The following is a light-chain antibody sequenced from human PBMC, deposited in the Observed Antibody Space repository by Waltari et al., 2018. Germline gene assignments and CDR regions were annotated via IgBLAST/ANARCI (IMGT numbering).Light chain of an antibody. Sequence: DIVMTQSPLSLPVTPGEPASIPCRSSQILLHSNGNTYLDWYLQKPGQSPQLLIYLGSNRASGVPDRFSGSESGTDFTLKISRVEAEDVGVYYCMQALQTPLTFGGGTKVEIK. CDR1: QILLHSNGNTY. CDR3: MQALQTPLT. V-gene: IGKV2-28*01. J-gene: IGKJ4*01. CDR2: LGS.